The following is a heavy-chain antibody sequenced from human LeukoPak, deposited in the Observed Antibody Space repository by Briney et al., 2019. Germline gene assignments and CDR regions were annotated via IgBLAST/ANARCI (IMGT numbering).Heavy chain of an antibody. V-gene: IGHV1-46*01. D-gene: IGHD5-24*01. CDR3: ARDLSATYKRADAFDI. CDR2: IDPSGGST. CDR1: GYTFTSYY. J-gene: IGHJ3*02. Sequence: GASVKVSCKAPGYTFTSYYMHWVRQAPGQGLEWMGIIDPSGGSTSYAQKFQGRVTMTRDTSTSTVYMELSSLRSEDTAVYYCARDLSATYKRADAFDIWGQGTMVTVSS.